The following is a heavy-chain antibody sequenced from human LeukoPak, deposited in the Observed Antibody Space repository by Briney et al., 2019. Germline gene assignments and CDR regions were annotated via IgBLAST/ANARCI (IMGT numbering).Heavy chain of an antibody. CDR1: GGSISSGGYY. J-gene: IGHJ4*02. CDR3: ARGLGYSSSPVRY. V-gene: IGHV4-39*07. D-gene: IGHD6-13*01. Sequence: SETLSLTCTVSGGSISSGGYYWSWIPQPPGKGLEWIGEINHSGSTNYNPSLKSRVTISVDTSKNQFSLKLSSVTAADTAVYYCARGLGYSSSPVRYWGQGTLVTVSS. CDR2: INHSGST.